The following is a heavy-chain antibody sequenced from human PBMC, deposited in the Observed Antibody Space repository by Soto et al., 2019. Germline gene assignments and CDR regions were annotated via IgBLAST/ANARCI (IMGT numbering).Heavy chain of an antibody. CDR2: ISGSGGST. V-gene: IGHV3-23*01. Sequence: PGGSLRLSCAASGFTFSSYAMSWVRQAPGKGLEWVSAISGSGGSTYYADSVKGRFTISRDNSKNTLYLQMNSLRAEDTAVYYCAKDFGYTIFGMSGAWYYFDYWGQGTLVTVSS. J-gene: IGHJ4*02. D-gene: IGHD3-3*01. CDR3: AKDFGYTIFGMSGAWYYFDY. CDR1: GFTFSSYA.